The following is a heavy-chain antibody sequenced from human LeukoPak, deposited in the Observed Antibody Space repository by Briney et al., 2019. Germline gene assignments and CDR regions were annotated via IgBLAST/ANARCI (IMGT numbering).Heavy chain of an antibody. Sequence: SETLSLPCAVYGGSFSGYYWSWIRPPPGKGLEWIGEINHSGSTNYNPSLKSRVTISVDTSKNQFSLKLSSVTAADTAVYYCTRVGVYAFDYWGQGTLVTVSS. CDR2: INHSGST. V-gene: IGHV4-34*01. J-gene: IGHJ4*02. D-gene: IGHD2-8*01. CDR1: GGSFSGYY. CDR3: TRVGVYAFDY.